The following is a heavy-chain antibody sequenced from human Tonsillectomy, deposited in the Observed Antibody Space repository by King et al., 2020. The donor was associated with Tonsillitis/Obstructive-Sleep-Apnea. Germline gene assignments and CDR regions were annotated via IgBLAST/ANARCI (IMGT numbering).Heavy chain of an antibody. CDR1: DGSVSSGSYY. D-gene: IGHD4-17*01. CDR3: ARSDYGDYLGWFDP. CDR2: IYYSGST. Sequence: VQLQESGPGLVKPSETLSLTCTVSDGSVSSGSYYWSWIRQPPGKGLEWIGYIYYSGSTNYNPSLKSRVTISVDTSKNQFSLKLSSVTAADTAVYYCARSDYGDYLGWFDPWGQGTLVTVSS. V-gene: IGHV4-61*01. J-gene: IGHJ5*02.